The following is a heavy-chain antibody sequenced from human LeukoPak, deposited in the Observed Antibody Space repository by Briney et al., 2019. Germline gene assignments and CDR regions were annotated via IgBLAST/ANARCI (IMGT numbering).Heavy chain of an antibody. CDR3: ARDGGYDFWSGYYQDY. Sequence: GGSLRLSCVASGFTFSSYWMSWVRQAPGKGLEWVALISYDANIGSNKYYADSVKGRFTISRDNSKNTLYLQMNSLRAEDTAVYYCARDGGYDFWSGYYQDYWGQGTLVTVSS. CDR2: ISYDANIGSNK. D-gene: IGHD3-3*01. V-gene: IGHV3-30-3*01. CDR1: GFTFSSYW. J-gene: IGHJ4*02.